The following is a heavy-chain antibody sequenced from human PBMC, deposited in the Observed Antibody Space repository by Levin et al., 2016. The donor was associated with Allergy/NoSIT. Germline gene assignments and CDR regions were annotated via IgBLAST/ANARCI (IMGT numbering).Heavy chain of an antibody. CDR2: ISASGRST. CDR3: AKGPTTAVAGVDY. D-gene: IGHD6-19*01. J-gene: IGHJ4*02. V-gene: IGHV3-23*01. Sequence: VRQAPGKGLEWVSGISASGRSTYYADSVKGRFTISRDNSKNTLYLEMNSLRAEDTAVYYCAKGPTTAVAGVDYWGQGIPVTVSS.